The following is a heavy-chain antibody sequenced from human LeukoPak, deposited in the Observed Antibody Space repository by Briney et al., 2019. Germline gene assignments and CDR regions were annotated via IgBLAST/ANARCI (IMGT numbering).Heavy chain of an antibody. CDR3: AGGHPYYYGSGSYYPPRMDV. J-gene: IGHJ6*03. V-gene: IGHV4-34*01. CDR1: GGSFSGYY. D-gene: IGHD3-10*01. CDR2: INHSGST. Sequence: SETLSLTCAVYGGSFSGYYWSWIRQPPGKGLEWIGEINHSGSTNYNPSLKSRVTISVDTSKNQFSLKLSSVTAADTAVYYCAGGHPYYYGSGSYYPPRMDVWGKGTTVTVSS.